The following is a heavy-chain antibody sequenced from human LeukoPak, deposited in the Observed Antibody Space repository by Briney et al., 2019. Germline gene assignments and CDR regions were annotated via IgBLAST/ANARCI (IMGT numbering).Heavy chain of an antibody. D-gene: IGHD3-3*01. V-gene: IGHV4-38-2*01. CDR3: ARYYDFWSGYIDY. CDR2: IYHSGST. CDR1: GYSFSSGYY. Sequence: SETLSLTCAVSGYSFSSGYYWGWIRQPPGEGQEWIGSIYHSGSTYYNASLKSRVTISVDTSKNQFSLKLSSVTAADTAVYYCARYYDFWSGYIDYWGQGTLVTVSS. J-gene: IGHJ4*02.